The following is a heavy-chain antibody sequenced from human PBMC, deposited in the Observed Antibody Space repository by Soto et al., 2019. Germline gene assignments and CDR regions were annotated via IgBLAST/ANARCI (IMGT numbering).Heavy chain of an antibody. V-gene: IGHV4-59*01. CDR2: IYYSGST. CDR1: GGSISSYY. D-gene: IGHD2-2*02. CDR3: ARRLYTKFDY. J-gene: IGHJ4*02. Sequence: SETLSLTCTVSGGSISSYYWSWIRQPPGKGLEWIGYIYYSGSTNYNPSLKSRVTISVDTSKNQFSLKLSSVTAADTAVYYCARRLYTKFDYWGQGTLVTVSS.